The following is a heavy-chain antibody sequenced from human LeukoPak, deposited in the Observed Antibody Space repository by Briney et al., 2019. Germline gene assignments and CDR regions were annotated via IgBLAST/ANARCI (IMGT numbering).Heavy chain of an antibody. CDR2: MNPNSGNT. CDR3: ASLAAAGTILFDY. V-gene: IGHV1-8*01. Sequence: ASVKVSCKASGYTFTSYDINWVRQATGQGLEWMGWMNPNSGNTGYAQKFQGRVTMTRNTSIGTAYMELSSLRSEDTAVYYCASLAAAGTILFDYWGQGTLVTVSS. CDR1: GYTFTSYD. J-gene: IGHJ4*02. D-gene: IGHD6-13*01.